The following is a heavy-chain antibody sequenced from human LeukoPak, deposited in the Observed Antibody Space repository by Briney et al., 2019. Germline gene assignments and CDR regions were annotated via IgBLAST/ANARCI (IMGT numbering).Heavy chain of an antibody. V-gene: IGHV4-39*07. CDR1: GGSISSSSYY. Sequence: PSETLSLTCTVSGGSISSSSYYWGWIRQPPGKGLEWIGSIYHSGSTYYNPSLKSRVTISVDTSKNQFSLKLSSVTAADTAVYYCARGRGTMGNMVRGGRRFDYWGQGTLVTVSS. CDR3: ARGRGTMGNMVRGGRRFDY. J-gene: IGHJ4*02. D-gene: IGHD3-10*01. CDR2: IYHSGST.